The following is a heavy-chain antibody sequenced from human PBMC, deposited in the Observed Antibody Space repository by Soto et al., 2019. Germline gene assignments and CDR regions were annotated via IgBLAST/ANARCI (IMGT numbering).Heavy chain of an antibody. J-gene: IGHJ4*02. CDR3: ARDKITGPFDY. Sequence: SETLSLTCTVSGGSISSYYWSWIRQPPGKGLEWIGYIYYSGSTNYNPSLKSRVTISVDTSKNQFSLKLTSVTAADTAVYYCARDKITGPFDYWGQGTLVTVSS. V-gene: IGHV4-59*12. CDR2: IYYSGST. D-gene: IGHD2-8*02. CDR1: GGSISSYY.